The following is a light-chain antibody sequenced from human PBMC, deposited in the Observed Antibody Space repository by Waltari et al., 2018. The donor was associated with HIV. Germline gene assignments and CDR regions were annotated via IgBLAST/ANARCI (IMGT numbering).Light chain of an antibody. CDR1: SSNIGSSP. CDR2: INY. Sequence: QSVLTQPPSASGTPGQRVTISCSGSSSNIGSSPVNWYQQLPGTAPKLLMYINYERHSGVPDRLSGSKAETSASLSISVLQSEDEADYFCAAWDDSLKGVVFGGGTKLTVL. CDR3: AAWDDSLKGVV. V-gene: IGLV1-44*01. J-gene: IGLJ2*01.